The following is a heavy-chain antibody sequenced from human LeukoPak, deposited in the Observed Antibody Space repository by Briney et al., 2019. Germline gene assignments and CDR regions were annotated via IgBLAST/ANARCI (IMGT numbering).Heavy chain of an antibody. Sequence: GGSLRLSCAASGFTFDDYAMHWVRQAPGKGLEWVSVIYSGGSTYYADSVKGRFTISRDNSKNTLYLQMNSLRAEDTAVYYCARGGGNSDNFDYWGQGTLVTVSS. CDR1: GFTFDDYA. V-gene: IGHV3-53*01. CDR2: IYSGGST. D-gene: IGHD4-23*01. CDR3: ARGGGNSDNFDY. J-gene: IGHJ4*02.